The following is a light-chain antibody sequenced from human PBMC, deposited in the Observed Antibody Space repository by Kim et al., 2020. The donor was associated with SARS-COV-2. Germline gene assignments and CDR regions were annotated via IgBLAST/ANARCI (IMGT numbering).Light chain of an antibody. J-gene: IGKJ2*01. V-gene: IGKV3-20*01. CDR1: QSISANY. CDR2: GAS. Sequence: EIVLTQSPGTLSSSPGERVTLSCRASQSISANYLAWYQQKPGQAPRLLIYGASSRATGIPDRFSGSASGTDFTLTISRLEPEDFAVYYCQQYGVSPYNFGQGTKLEI. CDR3: QQYGVSPYN.